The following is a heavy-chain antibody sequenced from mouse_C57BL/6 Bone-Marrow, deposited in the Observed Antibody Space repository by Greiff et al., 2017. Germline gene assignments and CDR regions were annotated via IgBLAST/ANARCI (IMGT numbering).Heavy chain of an antibody. CDR2: IWTGGGT. CDR3: AREGFYDGRGYFDV. V-gene: IGHV2-9-1*01. D-gene: IGHD2-3*01. Sequence: VKLMESGPGLVAPSQSLSITCTVSGFSLTSYAISWVRQPPGKGLEWLGVIWTGGGTNYNSALKSRLSISKDNSKSQVFLKMNSLQTDDTARYYCAREGFYDGRGYFDVWGTGTTVTVSS. CDR1: GFSLTSYA. J-gene: IGHJ1*03.